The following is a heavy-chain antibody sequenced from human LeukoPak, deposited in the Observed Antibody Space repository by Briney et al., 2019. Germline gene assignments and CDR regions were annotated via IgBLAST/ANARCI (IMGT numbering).Heavy chain of an antibody. J-gene: IGHJ4*02. CDR2: ISSTSSYI. V-gene: IGHV3-21*01. CDR3: ASKVGYQLLGGY. D-gene: IGHD2-2*01. CDR1: GFTFSSYS. Sequence: GGSLRLSCAASGFTFSSYSMNWVRQAPGKGLEWVSSISSTSSYIYYADSVKGRFTISRANANNSLYLQMNSLRAEDTAVYYCASKVGYQLLGGYWGQGTLVTVSS.